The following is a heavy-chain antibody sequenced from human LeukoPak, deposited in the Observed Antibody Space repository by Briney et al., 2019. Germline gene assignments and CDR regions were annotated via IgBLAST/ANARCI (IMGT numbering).Heavy chain of an antibody. D-gene: IGHD6-19*01. CDR1: GFTFSSYA. Sequence: GGSLRLSCAASGFTFSSYAMHWVRQAPGKGLEWVAVILYDGSNKYYADSVKGRFTISRDNSKNTLYLQMNSLRAEDTAVYYCARDRMSGSGWLKEGSRVAYFDYWGQGTLVTASS. V-gene: IGHV3-30*04. J-gene: IGHJ4*02. CDR2: ILYDGSNK. CDR3: ARDRMSGSGWLKEGSRVAYFDY.